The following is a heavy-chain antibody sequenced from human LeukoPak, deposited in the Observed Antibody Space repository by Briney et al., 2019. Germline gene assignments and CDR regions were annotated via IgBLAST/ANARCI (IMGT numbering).Heavy chain of an antibody. J-gene: IGHJ4*02. D-gene: IGHD3-3*01. CDR2: ISSNGGST. CDR3: VKDRYDFWSGYYGYFDY. CDR1: GFTFSIYA. Sequence: GGSLRLSCSASGFTFSIYAMHWVRQAPGKGMEYVSAISSNGGSTYYADSVKGRFTISRDNSKNTLYLQMSSLRAEDTAVYYCVKDRYDFWSGYYGYFDYWGQGTLVTVSS. V-gene: IGHV3-64D*09.